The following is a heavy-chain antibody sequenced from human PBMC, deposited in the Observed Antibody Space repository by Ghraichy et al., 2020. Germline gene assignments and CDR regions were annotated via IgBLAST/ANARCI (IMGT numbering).Heavy chain of an antibody. D-gene: IGHD3-10*01. CDR2: INHSGST. CDR3: ARGRGVARGYYYYYMDV. Sequence: GSLRLSCAVYGGSFSGYYWSWIRQPPGKGLEWIGEINHSGSTNYNPSLKSRVTISVDTSKNQFSLKLSSVTAADTAVYYCARGRGVARGYYYYYMDVWGKGTTVTVSS. CDR1: GGSFSGYY. J-gene: IGHJ6*03. V-gene: IGHV4-34*01.